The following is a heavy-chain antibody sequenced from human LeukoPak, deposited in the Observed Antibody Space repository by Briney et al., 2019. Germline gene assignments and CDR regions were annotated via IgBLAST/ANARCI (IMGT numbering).Heavy chain of an antibody. CDR2: ISSSSSYI. CDR3: ARAEDDSSGYYNY. CDR1: GFTLSGYS. J-gene: IGHJ4*02. V-gene: IGHV3-21*01. Sequence: GGSLRLSCAASGFTLSGYSMNWVRQAPGKGLEWVSSISSSSSYIYYADSVKGRFTISRDNAKNSLYLQMNSLRAEDTAVYYCARAEDDSSGYYNYWGQGTLVTVSS. D-gene: IGHD3-22*01.